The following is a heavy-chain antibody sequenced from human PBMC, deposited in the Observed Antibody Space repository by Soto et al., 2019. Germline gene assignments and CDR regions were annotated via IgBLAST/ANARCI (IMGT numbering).Heavy chain of an antibody. Sequence: GGSLRLSCKASGFDFSTYSMNWVRQAPGKGLEWIAYVSMDSDTIHYADSVKGRFTISRDDPENSLYLQMNSLRDEGTATYYCARLYYDYVWGQGTTVTVS. D-gene: IGHD3-3*01. V-gene: IGHV3-48*02. CDR2: VSMDSDTI. J-gene: IGHJ6*02. CDR3: ARLYYDYV. CDR1: GFDFSTYS.